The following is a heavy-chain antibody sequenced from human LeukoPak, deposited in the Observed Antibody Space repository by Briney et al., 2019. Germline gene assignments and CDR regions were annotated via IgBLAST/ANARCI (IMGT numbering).Heavy chain of an antibody. D-gene: IGHD6-13*01. CDR2: ISYDGGNK. Sequence: GRSLRLSRAASGFTFSSYAMHWVRQAPGKGLEWVAVISYDGGNKYYADSVKGRFTISRDNSKNTLYLQMNSLRAEDTAVYYCARERYSSSWDYFDYWGQGTLVTVSS. V-gene: IGHV3-30*01. CDR1: GFTFSSYA. J-gene: IGHJ4*02. CDR3: ARERYSSSWDYFDY.